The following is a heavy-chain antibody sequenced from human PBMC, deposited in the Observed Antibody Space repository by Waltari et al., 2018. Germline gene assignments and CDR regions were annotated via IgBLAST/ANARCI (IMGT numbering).Heavy chain of an antibody. D-gene: IGHD3-10*01. V-gene: IGHV3-30-3*01. CDR2: KSYDGSNK. CDR3: ARDPLLYGSGSNDAFDI. J-gene: IGHJ3*02. CDR1: GFTFSSYA. Sequence: QVQLVESGGGVVQPGRSLRLSCAASGFTFSSYAMHWVRQAPGKGLEWVAVKSYDGSNKYYADSVKGRFTISRDNSKNTLYLQMNSLRAEDTAVYYCARDPLLYGSGSNDAFDIWGQGTMVTVSS.